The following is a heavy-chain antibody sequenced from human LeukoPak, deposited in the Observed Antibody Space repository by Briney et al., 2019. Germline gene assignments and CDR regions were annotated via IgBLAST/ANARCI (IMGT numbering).Heavy chain of an antibody. V-gene: IGHV6-1*01. J-gene: IGHJ4*02. CDR3: SRELAWGPADY. Sequence: QTLSLPCAISGDSVSSYSAPGGWIPQTPSRGVEWLGRTYYRSGWHKDYALSLKNRITISPDSSKNQVSLQLSSVTTEETAVYYCSRELAWGPADYWGEGTLVTVSS. D-gene: IGHD7-27*01. CDR1: GDSVSSYSAP. CDR2: TYYRSGWHK.